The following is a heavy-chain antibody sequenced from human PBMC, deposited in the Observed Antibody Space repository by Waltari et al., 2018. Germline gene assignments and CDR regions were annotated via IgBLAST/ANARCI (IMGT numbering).Heavy chain of an antibody. CDR2: IYYSGST. V-gene: IGHV4-39*07. J-gene: IGHJ4*02. CDR3: AREVDYYDSILLDY. CDR1: GGSISSSSYY. D-gene: IGHD3-22*01. Sequence: QLQLQESGPGLVKPSETLSLTCTVSGGSISSSSYYWGWIRQPPGKGLEWIGSIYYSGSTYYNPSLKSRVTISVDTSKNQFSLKLSSVTAADTAVYYCAREVDYYDSILLDYWGQGTLVTVSS.